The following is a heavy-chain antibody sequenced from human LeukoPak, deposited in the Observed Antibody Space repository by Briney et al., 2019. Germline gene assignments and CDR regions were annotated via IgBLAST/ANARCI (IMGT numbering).Heavy chain of an antibody. CDR1: GGSISSYY. V-gene: IGHV4-4*07. Sequence: SETLSLTCTVSGGSISSYYWSWIRQPAGKGLEWIGRIYTSGSTNYNPSLKSRVTMSVDTSKNQFSLKLSSVTAADTVVYYCARDLGRPKIANYFDYWGQGTLVTVSS. CDR2: IYTSGST. CDR3: ARDLGRPKIANYFDY. D-gene: IGHD1-1*01. J-gene: IGHJ4*02.